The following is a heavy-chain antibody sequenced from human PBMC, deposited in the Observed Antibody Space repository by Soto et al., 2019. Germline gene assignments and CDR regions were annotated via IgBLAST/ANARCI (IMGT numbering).Heavy chain of an antibody. D-gene: IGHD3-3*01. Sequence: SETLSLTCTVSGGSISSSSYYWGWIRQPPGKGLEWIGSIFYSGSTFYNPSLKSRITMSVDTSKNQFSLKLSSVTAADTAVYFCASLSREYYDFWSGYPENWFDPWGQGTQVTVSS. V-gene: IGHV4-39*01. J-gene: IGHJ5*02. CDR2: IFYSGST. CDR3: ASLSREYYDFWSGYPENWFDP. CDR1: GGSISSSSYY.